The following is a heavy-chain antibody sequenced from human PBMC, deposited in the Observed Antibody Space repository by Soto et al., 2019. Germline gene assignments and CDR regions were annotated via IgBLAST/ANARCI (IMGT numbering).Heavy chain of an antibody. D-gene: IGHD4-17*01. CDR3: ARGFGDYGNYLDFDY. J-gene: IGHJ4*02. CDR1: GGSISSYY. V-gene: IGHV4-4*07. Sequence: QVQLQESGPGLVKPSETLSLTCTVSGGSISSYYWSWIRQPAGKGLEWIGRIYTSGSTNYNPSLKSRVTMSVDTSKNQFSLKLSSVTDAYTAVYYCARGFGDYGNYLDFDYWGQGTLVTVSS. CDR2: IYTSGST.